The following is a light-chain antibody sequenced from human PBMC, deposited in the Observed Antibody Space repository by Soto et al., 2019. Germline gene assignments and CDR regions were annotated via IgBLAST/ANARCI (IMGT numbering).Light chain of an antibody. CDR3: SSYAGSNIVV. V-gene: IGLV2-8*01. J-gene: IGLJ3*02. CDR2: EVS. CDR1: SSDVGGYNY. Sequence: QSALTQPPSASGSPGQSVTISCTGTSSDVGGYNYVSWYQQYPGKAPKLIIYEVSKRPSGVPDRFSGSKSGNTASLSVSGLQAEDDADYYCSSYAGSNIVVFGGGTQLTVL.